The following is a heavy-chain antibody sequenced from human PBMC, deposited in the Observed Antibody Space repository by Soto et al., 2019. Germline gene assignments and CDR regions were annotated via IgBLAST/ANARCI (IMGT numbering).Heavy chain of an antibody. V-gene: IGHV4-30-4*01. D-gene: IGHD6-6*01. CDR3: ARYRPDGATLAP. CDR1: GGSISRGDYY. Sequence: PSETLSLTCTVSGGSISRGDYYWSRLRQPPGKGLEWIGYIYYSGSTYYNPSLKSRVTISVDTSKNQFSLKLSSVTAADTAVYYCARYRPDGATLAPWRQGSLGSVSS. CDR2: IYYSGST. J-gene: IGHJ5*02.